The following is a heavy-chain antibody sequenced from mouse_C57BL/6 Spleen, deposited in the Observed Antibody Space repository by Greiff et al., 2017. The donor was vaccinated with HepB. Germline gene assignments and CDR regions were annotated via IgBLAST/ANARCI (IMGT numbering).Heavy chain of an antibody. CDR3: ARREVLLRGYFDV. Sequence: VQLQQSGPELVKPGASVKLSCKASGYTFTSYDINWVKQRPGQGLEWIGWIYPRDGSTKYNEKFKGKATLTVDTSSSTAYMELHSLTSEDSAVYFCARREVLLRGYFDVWGTGTTVTVSS. V-gene: IGHV1-85*01. D-gene: IGHD1-1*01. CDR1: GYTFTSYD. J-gene: IGHJ1*03. CDR2: IYPRDGST.